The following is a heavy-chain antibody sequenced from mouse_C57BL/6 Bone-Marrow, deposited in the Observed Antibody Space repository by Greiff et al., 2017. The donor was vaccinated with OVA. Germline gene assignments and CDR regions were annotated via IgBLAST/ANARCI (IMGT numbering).Heavy chain of an antibody. V-gene: IGHV1-55*01. D-gene: IGHD2-4*01. J-gene: IGHJ3*01. CDR1: GYTFTSYW. CDR3: ARSAYDYDRFAY. CDR2: IYPGSGST. Sequence: QVQLQQPGAELVKPGASVKMSCKASGYTFTSYWITWVKQRPGQGLEWIGDIYPGSGSTNYNEKFKSKATLTVDTSSSTAYMQLSSLTSEDSAVYYCARSAYDYDRFAYWGQGTLVTVSA.